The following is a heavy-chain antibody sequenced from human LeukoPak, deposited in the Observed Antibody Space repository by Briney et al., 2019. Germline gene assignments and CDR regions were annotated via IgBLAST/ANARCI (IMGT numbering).Heavy chain of an antibody. CDR3: AKSLTYYHENSDSI. J-gene: IGHJ4*02. CDR2: IYKDGRT. CDR1: GFIVSSNY. D-gene: IGHD3-22*01. Sequence: GGSLRLSCAASGFIVSSNYMSWVRQAPGKGLEWVSVIYKDGRTFYTDSVKGRFTITRDNSKNTLYLQMNSLRAEDTAVYYCAKSLTYYHENSDSIWGQGTLVTVSS. V-gene: IGHV3-53*01.